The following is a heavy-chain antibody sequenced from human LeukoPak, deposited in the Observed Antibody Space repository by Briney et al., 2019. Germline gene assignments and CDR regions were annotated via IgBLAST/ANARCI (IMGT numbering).Heavy chain of an antibody. CDR1: GFTFSSYA. CDR3: AKGMRARDYCIDV. V-gene: IGHV3-23*01. D-gene: IGHD2-8*01. J-gene: IGHJ6*03. CDR2: ISGSGGST. Sequence: GGSLRLSCAASGFTFSSYAMSWVRQAPGKGLEWVSGISGSGGSTYYADSVKGRFTISRDNSKNTLYLQMNSLRAEDTAVYYCAKGMRARDYCIDVWGKGTTVTVSS.